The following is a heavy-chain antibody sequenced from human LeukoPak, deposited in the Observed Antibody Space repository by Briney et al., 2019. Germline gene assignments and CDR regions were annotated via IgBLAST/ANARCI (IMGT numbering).Heavy chain of an antibody. V-gene: IGHV3-9*01. CDR3: AKGGTTVTTSDAFDI. J-gene: IGHJ3*02. CDR1: GFTFDDYA. D-gene: IGHD4-17*01. CDR2: ISWNSGSI. Sequence: GGSLRLSCAASGFTFDDYAMHWVRQSPGKGLEWVSGISWNSGSIGYADSVKGRFTISRDNAKNSLYLQMNSLRVEDTAVYYCAKGGTTVTTSDAFDIWGQGTMVTASS.